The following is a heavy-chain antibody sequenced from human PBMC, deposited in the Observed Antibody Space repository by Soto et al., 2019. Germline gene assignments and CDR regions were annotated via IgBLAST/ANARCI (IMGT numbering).Heavy chain of an antibody. D-gene: IGHD6-13*01. J-gene: IGHJ5*02. CDR3: ARDSGIAAAGTGFDP. V-gene: IGHV1-69*08. CDR1: GGTFSSST. CDR2: IIPILGIA. Sequence: QVQLVQSGAEVKKPGSSVKVSCKASGGTFSSSTISWVRQAPGQGLEWMGRIIPILGIANYAQKFQGRVTITADKSTSTAYMELSSLRSEDTAVYYCARDSGIAAAGTGFDPWGQGTLVTVSS.